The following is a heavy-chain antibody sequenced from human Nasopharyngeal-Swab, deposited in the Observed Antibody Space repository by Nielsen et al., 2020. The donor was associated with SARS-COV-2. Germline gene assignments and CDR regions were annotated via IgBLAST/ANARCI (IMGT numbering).Heavy chain of an antibody. D-gene: IGHD3-22*01. CDR2: IIPIFGTA. V-gene: IGHV1-69*06. Sequence: SVHVSCQPSGGTFSSYAISWVRQAPGQGLDWMGGIIPIFGTANYAQKFHGRVTITADKSTSTAYMELSSLRSEDTAVYYCATVKTYYYESSGDRGDAFDIWGQGTMVTVSS. J-gene: IGHJ3*02. CDR1: GGTFSSYA. CDR3: ATVKTYYYESSGDRGDAFDI.